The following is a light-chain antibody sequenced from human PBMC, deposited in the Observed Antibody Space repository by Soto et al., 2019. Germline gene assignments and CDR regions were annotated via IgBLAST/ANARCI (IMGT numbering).Light chain of an antibody. CDR2: ENN. V-gene: IGLV1-40*01. Sequence: QSVLTQPPSVSEATGQRVTISCTGSSSNIGAGYEAHWYQQVPRTAPKLLIYENNNRPSGVPVRLSCSKSGTSASLAITGRQAEYEAVYYCQSYDSSLSGYVFGTRTKLTVL. J-gene: IGLJ1*01. CDR3: QSYDSSLSGYV. CDR1: SSNIGAGYE.